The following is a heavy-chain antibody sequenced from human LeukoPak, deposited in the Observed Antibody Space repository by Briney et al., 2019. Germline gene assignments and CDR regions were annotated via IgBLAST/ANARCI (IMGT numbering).Heavy chain of an antibody. CDR2: MHYSGSA. CDR1: DGSISSYY. J-gene: IGHJ4*02. Sequence: PSETLSLTCNVSDGSISSYYWNWIRQPPGETLEWIGYMHYSGSANYNPSLKSRVTMSVDTSKNQFSLRLSSVTAAATAVYYCAGLSSRRSGLFDYWGQGTLVTVSS. CDR3: AGLSSRRSGLFDY. V-gene: IGHV4-59*08. D-gene: IGHD5-12*01.